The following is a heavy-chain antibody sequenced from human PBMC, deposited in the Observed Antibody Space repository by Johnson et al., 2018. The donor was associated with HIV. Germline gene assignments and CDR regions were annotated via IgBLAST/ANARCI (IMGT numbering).Heavy chain of an antibody. Sequence: EVQLVESGGGLVQPGGSLRLSCAASGFSFDSHAINWVRQAPGKGLQWVSAISYSGSSTYYADSVKGRFTISRDNSKNTLYLQMNSLRAEDTAVYYCAKVGIAAAEGAFDIWGQGTMVTVSS. J-gene: IGHJ3*02. CDR1: GFSFDSHA. CDR2: ISYSGSST. CDR3: AKVGIAAAEGAFDI. V-gene: IGHV3-23*04. D-gene: IGHD6-13*01.